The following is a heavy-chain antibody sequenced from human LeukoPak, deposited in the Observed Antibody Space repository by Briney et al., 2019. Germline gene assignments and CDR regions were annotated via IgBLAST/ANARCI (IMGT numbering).Heavy chain of an antibody. D-gene: IGHD3-22*01. CDR3: AKASAMIVVVSKHFDY. Sequence: TGGSLRLSCAASGFTFSSYSMNWVRQAPGKGLEWVSSISSSSSYIYYADSVKGRFTISRDNAKNSLYLQMNSLRAEDTAVYYCAKASAMIVVVSKHFDYWAREPWSPSPQ. V-gene: IGHV3-21*04. CDR1: GFTFSSYS. J-gene: IGHJ4*02. CDR2: ISSSSSYI.